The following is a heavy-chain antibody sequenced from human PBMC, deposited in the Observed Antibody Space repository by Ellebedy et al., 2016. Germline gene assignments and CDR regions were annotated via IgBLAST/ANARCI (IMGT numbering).Heavy chain of an antibody. CDR3: ARAIDSSSWRDNWFDP. Sequence: ASVKVSCKASGYTFTSYGISWVRQAPGQGLEWMGWISAYNGNTNYAQKLQGRVTMTTDTSTSTAYMELRSLRSDDTAVYYCARAIDSSSWRDNWFDPWGQGTLVTVSS. D-gene: IGHD6-13*01. V-gene: IGHV1-18*01. CDR1: GYTFTSYG. J-gene: IGHJ5*02. CDR2: ISAYNGNT.